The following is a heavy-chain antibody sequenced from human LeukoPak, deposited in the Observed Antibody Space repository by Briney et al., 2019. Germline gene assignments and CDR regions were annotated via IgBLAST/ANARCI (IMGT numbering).Heavy chain of an antibody. CDR1: GGSISSSSYY. J-gene: IGHJ4*02. Sequence: SETLSLTCTVSGGSISSSSYYWGWIRQPPGKGLEWIGSIYYSGSTYYNPSLKSRVTISVDTSKNQFSLKLSSMTAADTAVYYCARDLDSSSWTFFDYWGQGTLVTVSS. CDR2: IYYSGST. CDR3: ARDLDSSSWTFFDY. V-gene: IGHV4-39*07. D-gene: IGHD6-13*01.